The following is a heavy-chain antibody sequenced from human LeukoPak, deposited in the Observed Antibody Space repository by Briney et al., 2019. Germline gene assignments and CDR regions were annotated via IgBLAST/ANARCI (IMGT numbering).Heavy chain of an antibody. CDR2: ISYDGSNK. CDR3: ARDYLSAIDY. Sequence: GGSVPLFRAVSGLTFSSYAMHWVRQAPAKGLEWVAGISYDGSNKYYADFLKDRFHISRDNSKNTLHLQINSLRAEDTAVYYCARDYLSAIDYWGQGTLATFPS. CDR1: GLTFSSYA. J-gene: IGHJ4*02. D-gene: IGHD3-3*01. V-gene: IGHV3-30*04.